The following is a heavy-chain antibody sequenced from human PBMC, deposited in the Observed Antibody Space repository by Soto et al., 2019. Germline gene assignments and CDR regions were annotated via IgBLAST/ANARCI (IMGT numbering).Heavy chain of an antibody. CDR3: ARGYDFWSGYWTRYYYYGMDV. J-gene: IGHJ6*02. D-gene: IGHD3-3*01. Sequence: SETLSLTCTVSVGSIWSGGYYWSWIRQHPGKGLEWIGYIYYSGSTYYNPSLKSRVTISVDTSKNQFSLKLSSVTAADTAVYYCARGYDFWSGYWTRYYYYGMDVWGQGTTVTVSS. CDR2: IYYSGST. CDR1: VGSIWSGGYY. V-gene: IGHV4-31*03.